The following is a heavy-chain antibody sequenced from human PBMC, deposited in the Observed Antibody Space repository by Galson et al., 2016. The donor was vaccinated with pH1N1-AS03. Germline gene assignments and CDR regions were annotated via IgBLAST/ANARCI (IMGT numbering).Heavy chain of an antibody. CDR2: ITGSGGST. CDR3: AKVGWAHY. D-gene: IGHD3-16*01. Sequence: LRLSCAASGFIFSDYDVSWVRQAPGKGLEWVSAITGSGGSTNYADSVKGRFTISRDNSKNTLYLQLNSLRAEDTAVHYCAKVGWAHYWGQGTLVTVSS. CDR1: GFIFSDYD. V-gene: IGHV3-23*01. J-gene: IGHJ4*02.